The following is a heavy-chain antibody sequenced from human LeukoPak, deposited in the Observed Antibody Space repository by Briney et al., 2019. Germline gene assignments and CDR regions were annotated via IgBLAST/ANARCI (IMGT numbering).Heavy chain of an antibody. V-gene: IGHV3-23*05. J-gene: IGHJ3*02. CDR2: ITNSGRNT. CDR3: VKDDGSGSYYKRGAFNI. Sequence: PGGSLRLSCAASGFTFNNFAMGWVRQAPGKGLEWISGITNSGRNTYYADSVRGRFTVSRDNSKNTVVLQMGSLRHDDTAVYYCVKDDGSGSYYKRGAFNIWGHGTMVKVAS. D-gene: IGHD3-10*01. CDR1: GFTFNNFA.